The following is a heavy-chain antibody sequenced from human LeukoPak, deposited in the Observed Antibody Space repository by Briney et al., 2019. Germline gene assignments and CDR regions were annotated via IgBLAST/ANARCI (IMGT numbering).Heavy chain of an antibody. CDR3: ARMSVGVLGAFDI. Sequence: ASVKVSCKASGYTFTSYGISWVRQAPGQGLEWMGWMNPNSGNTGYAQKFQGRVTITRNTSISTAYMELSSLRSEDTAVYYCARMSVGVLGAFDIWGQGTMVTVSS. V-gene: IGHV1-8*03. J-gene: IGHJ3*02. D-gene: IGHD1-26*01. CDR1: GYTFTSYG. CDR2: MNPNSGNT.